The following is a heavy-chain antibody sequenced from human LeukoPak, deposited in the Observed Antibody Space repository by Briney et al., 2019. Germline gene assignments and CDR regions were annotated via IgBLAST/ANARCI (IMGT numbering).Heavy chain of an antibody. CDR2: IKQDGSEK. CDR3: ARSISGYYYHY. V-gene: IGHV3-7*01. Sequence: PGGSLRLSCAASGFTFSSYWMTWVRQAPGKGLEWVANIKQDGSEKYYVDSVKGRFIISRDNAKNSLYLQMNSLRAEDTAVYYCARSISGYYYHYWGQGTLVTVSS. D-gene: IGHD3-22*01. CDR1: GFTFSSYW. J-gene: IGHJ4*02.